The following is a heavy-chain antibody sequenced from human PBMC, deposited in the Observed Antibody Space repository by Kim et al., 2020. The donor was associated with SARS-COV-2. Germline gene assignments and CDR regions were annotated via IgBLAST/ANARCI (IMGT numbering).Heavy chain of an antibody. J-gene: IGHJ4*02. D-gene: IGHD2-8*01. V-gene: IGHV3-30*03. CDR2: LSYGESKNRE. CDR1: GFSLSTFT. Sequence: GGYLRLSCAASGFSLSTFTMHWVRQTPDKGLEWVAVLSYGESKNRELYADSVKGRFTISRDNSKNLLYLQMNSLREEDTAMYYCARDLYGNSFCDFWGQGTLVTVSS. CDR3: ARDLYGNSFCDF.